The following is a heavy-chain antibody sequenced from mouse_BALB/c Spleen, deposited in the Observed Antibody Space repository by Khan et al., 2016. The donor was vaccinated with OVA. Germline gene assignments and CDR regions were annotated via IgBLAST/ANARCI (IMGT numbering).Heavy chain of an antibody. Sequence: EVQLQESGPGLLKPSQSLSLTCTVTGYSITSYYAWNWIRQFPGNKLEWMAYIGYSGSTTYTPSLRSRISFSRDTSKNPFFLQLNSLNNEDTDTYYCASWRLLLRYPDYIDYGGQGTSLTVSS. V-gene: IGHV3-2*02. D-gene: IGHD1-1*01. J-gene: IGHJ2*02. CDR3: ASWRLLLRYPDYIDY. CDR1: GYSITSYYA. CDR2: IGYSGST.